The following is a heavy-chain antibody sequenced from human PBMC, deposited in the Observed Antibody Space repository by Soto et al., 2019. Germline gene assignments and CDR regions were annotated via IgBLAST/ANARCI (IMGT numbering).Heavy chain of an antibody. CDR1: GYSFTSYW. V-gene: IGHV5-51*01. D-gene: IGHD3-10*01. J-gene: IGHJ6*02. CDR3: ARQYGSRSFYYYGMDV. Sequence: GESLKISCKGSGYSFTSYWIGWVRQMPGKGLEWMGIIYPGDSDTRYSPSFQGQVTISADKSISAAYLQWSSLKASDTAMYYCARQYGSRSFYYYGMDVWGQGTTVTVSS. CDR2: IYPGDSDT.